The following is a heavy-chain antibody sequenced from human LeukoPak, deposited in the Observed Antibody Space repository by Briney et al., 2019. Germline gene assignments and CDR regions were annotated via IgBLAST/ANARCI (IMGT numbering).Heavy chain of an antibody. J-gene: IGHJ4*02. Sequence: SVKVSCKASGGTFSSYAISWVRQAPGQGLEWMGGIIPIFGTANYAQKFQGRVTITADKSTSTAYMELSSLRSEDTAVYYCASGLGYCSSTSCYALGCWGQGTLVTVSS. V-gene: IGHV1-69*06. D-gene: IGHD2-2*01. CDR3: ASGLGYCSSTSCYALGC. CDR2: IIPIFGTA. CDR1: GGTFSSYA.